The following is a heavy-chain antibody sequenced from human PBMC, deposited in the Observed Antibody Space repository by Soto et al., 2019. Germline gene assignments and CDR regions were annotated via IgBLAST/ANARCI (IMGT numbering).Heavy chain of an antibody. Sequence: EVQLVESGGGLVQPGGSLRLSCAASGFIFTSYSMNWVRQAPGKGLEWISYITTGSDIIRYADSVKGRFTISRDNAKNSLYLQMNSPRDEDTAVYYCVRDRDWAFDYWGQGILVTVSS. V-gene: IGHV3-48*02. CDR3: VRDRDWAFDY. D-gene: IGHD3-9*01. J-gene: IGHJ4*02. CDR2: ITTGSDII. CDR1: GFIFTSYS.